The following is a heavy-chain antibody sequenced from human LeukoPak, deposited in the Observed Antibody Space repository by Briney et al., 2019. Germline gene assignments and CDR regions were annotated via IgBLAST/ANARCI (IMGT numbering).Heavy chain of an antibody. Sequence: SETLSLTCAVYGGSFSGYYWSWIRQPPGKGLEWIGEINHSGSTNYNPSLKSRVTISVDTSKNQFSLKVRSVTAADTAVYYCAGARTTVTTPLDYWGQGTLVTVSP. J-gene: IGHJ4*02. V-gene: IGHV4-34*01. D-gene: IGHD1-1*01. CDR2: INHSGST. CDR1: GGSFSGYY. CDR3: AGARTTVTTPLDY.